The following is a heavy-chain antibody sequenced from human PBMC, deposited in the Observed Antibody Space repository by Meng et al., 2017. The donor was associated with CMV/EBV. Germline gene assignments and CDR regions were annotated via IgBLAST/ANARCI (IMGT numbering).Heavy chain of an antibody. V-gene: IGHV2-5*02. D-gene: IGHD6-13*01. CDR1: GFSLSTSGVG. Sequence: QITLKQSGPTLVTHTQTLTLTCTFSGFSLSTSGVGVGCTRKPPGKALEWLALIYWDDDKRYSPSLKSRLTITKDTSKNQVVLTMTNMDPVDTATYYCARIAAAGRFDYWGQGTLVTVSS. CDR2: IYWDDDK. J-gene: IGHJ4*02. CDR3: ARIAAAGRFDY.